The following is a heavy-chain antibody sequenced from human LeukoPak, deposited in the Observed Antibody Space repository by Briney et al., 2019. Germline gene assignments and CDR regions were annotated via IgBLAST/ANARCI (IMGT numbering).Heavy chain of an antibody. V-gene: IGHV3-23*01. CDR1: GFTVSSNY. CDR2: ISGSGGSA. Sequence: GGSLRLSCAASGFTVSSNYMTWVRQAPGKGMEWVSAISGSGGSAYYADSVKGRFTISRDNSKNTLYLQMNSLRAEDTAVYYCAKFLPTHIVVANYYFDYWGQGTLVTVSS. CDR3: AKFLPTHIVVANYYFDY. J-gene: IGHJ4*02. D-gene: IGHD2-21*01.